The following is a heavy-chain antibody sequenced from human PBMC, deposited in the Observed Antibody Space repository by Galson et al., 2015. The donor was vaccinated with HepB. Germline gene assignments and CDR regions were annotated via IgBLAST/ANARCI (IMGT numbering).Heavy chain of an antibody. V-gene: IGHV3-74*01. Sequence: SLRLSCAASGFTFSSYSMNWVRQAPGKGLEWVSRIKGDGSHTIYADSVTGRFTISRDNAKNTLHLQMHSLRAEDTAMYYCVRDGDVWNFDYWGQGTLVTVSS. D-gene: IGHD1-1*01. CDR3: VRDGDVWNFDY. CDR1: GFTFSSYS. J-gene: IGHJ4*02. CDR2: IKGDGSHT.